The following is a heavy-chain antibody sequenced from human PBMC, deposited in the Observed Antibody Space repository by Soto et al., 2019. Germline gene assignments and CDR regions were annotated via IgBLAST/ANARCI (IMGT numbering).Heavy chain of an antibody. J-gene: IGHJ5*02. Sequence: PSETLSLTCTVSGGSISSCGYYWSWIRQHPGKGLEWIGYIYYSGSTYYNPSLKSRVTISVDTSKNQFSLKLSSVTAADTAVYYCARERAVDTAMPTGWFDPWGQGTLVTVSS. CDR2: IYYSGST. D-gene: IGHD5-18*01. CDR3: ARERAVDTAMPTGWFDP. V-gene: IGHV4-31*03. CDR1: GGSISSCGYY.